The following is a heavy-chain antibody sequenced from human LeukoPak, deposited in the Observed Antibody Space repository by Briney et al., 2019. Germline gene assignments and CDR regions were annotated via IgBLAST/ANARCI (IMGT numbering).Heavy chain of an antibody. CDR1: GGSFSGYY. CDR2: INHSGST. V-gene: IGHV4-34*01. CDR3: ARGGYCSGGSCYSPDAFDI. J-gene: IGHJ3*02. D-gene: IGHD2-15*01. Sequence: SETLSLTCAVYGGSFSGYYWSWIRQPPGKGLEWIGEINHSGSTNYNPSLKSRVTISVDTSKNQFSLKLSSVTAADTAVYYCARGGYCSGGSCYSPDAFDIWGQGTMVTVSS.